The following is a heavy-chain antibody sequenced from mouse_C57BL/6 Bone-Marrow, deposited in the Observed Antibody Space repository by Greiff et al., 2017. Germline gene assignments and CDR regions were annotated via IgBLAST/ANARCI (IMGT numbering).Heavy chain of an antibody. CDR1: GFNIKDDY. CDR2: IDPENGDT. V-gene: IGHV14-4*01. CDR3: TTLYYYGSSHYAMDY. J-gene: IGHJ4*01. D-gene: IGHD1-1*01. Sequence: VQLKESGAELVRPGASVKLSCTASGFNIKDDYMHWVKQRPEQGLEWIGWIDPENGDTEYASKFQGKATITADTSSNTAYLQLSSLTSEDTAVYYCTTLYYYGSSHYAMDYWGQGTSVTVSS.